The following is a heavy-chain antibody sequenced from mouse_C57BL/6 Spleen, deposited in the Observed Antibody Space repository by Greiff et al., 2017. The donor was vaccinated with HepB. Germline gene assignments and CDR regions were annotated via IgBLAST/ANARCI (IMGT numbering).Heavy chain of an antibody. CDR1: GFNIKDYY. Sequence: VQLKQSGAELVRPGASVKLSCTASGFNIKDYYMHWVKQRPEQGLEWIGRIDPEDGATEYAPKFQGKATMTADTAANPAYLQLSSLTSEDTAVYYCTTGGSSFVWGTGTTVTVSS. CDR3: TTGGSSFV. V-gene: IGHV14-1*01. J-gene: IGHJ1*03. CDR2: IDPEDGAT. D-gene: IGHD1-1*01.